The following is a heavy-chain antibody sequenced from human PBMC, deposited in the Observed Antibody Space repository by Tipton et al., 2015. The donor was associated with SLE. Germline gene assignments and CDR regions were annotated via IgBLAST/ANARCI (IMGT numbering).Heavy chain of an antibody. CDR2: LYTSGST. D-gene: IGHD6-6*01. V-gene: IGHV4-4*07. Sequence: TLSLTCTVSGDSIRSYSWSRIRQPAGKGLEWIGRLYTSGSTNYNPSLKSRLTMSVDTSMKQISLKLTSVTAADTAVYYCATSAYSSSSDAFDFWGQGTMVTVSS. J-gene: IGHJ3*01. CDR1: GDSIRSYS. CDR3: ATSAYSSSSDAFDF.